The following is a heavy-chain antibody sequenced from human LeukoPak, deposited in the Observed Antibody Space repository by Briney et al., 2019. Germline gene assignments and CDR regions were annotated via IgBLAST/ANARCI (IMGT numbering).Heavy chain of an antibody. J-gene: IGHJ4*02. CDR2: ISSDGYGT. V-gene: IGHV3-64*01. CDR3: AREEGIDGSGYYYVLGQ. CDR1: GFIFSNYA. D-gene: IGHD3-22*01. Sequence: PGGSLRLSCAASGFIFSNYAMHWVRQAPGKGLEYVSAISSDGYGTFYANSVKGRLTISRDNSKSTLYLQMGSLRAEDMAVYYCAREEGIDGSGYYYVLGQWGQGTLVTVSS.